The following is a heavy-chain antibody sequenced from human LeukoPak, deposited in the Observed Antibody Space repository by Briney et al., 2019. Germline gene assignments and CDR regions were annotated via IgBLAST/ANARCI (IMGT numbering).Heavy chain of an antibody. CDR1: GYTFTSYG. CDR2: ISAYNGNT. D-gene: IGHD3-16*02. CDR3: ARDKGDYVWGSYQFDP. V-gene: IGHV1-18*01. Sequence: ASVKVSCKASGYTFTSYGISWVRQAPGQGLEWMGWISAYNGNTNYAQKLQGRVTMTTDTSTSTAYMELRSLRSDDTAVYYCARDKGDYVWGSYQFDPWGQGTLVTVSS. J-gene: IGHJ5*02.